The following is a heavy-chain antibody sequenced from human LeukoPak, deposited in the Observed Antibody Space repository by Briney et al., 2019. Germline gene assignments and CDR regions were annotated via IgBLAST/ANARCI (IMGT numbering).Heavy chain of an antibody. CDR1: GFTFVDYG. V-gene: IGHV3-20*04. CDR3: ARRFGELEPAFDT. J-gene: IGHJ3*02. D-gene: IGHD3-10*01. CDR2: INWNGGRI. Sequence: PGGSLRLSCAATGFTFVDYGMTWVRQAPGKGREWVSGINWNGGRIDYAESVKGRFTISRDNTKNSLYLQMNSLRAEDTAFYYCARRFGELEPAFDTWGQGTMVTVSS.